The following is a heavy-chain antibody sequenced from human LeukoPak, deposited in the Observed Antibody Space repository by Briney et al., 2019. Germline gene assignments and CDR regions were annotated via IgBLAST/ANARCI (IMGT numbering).Heavy chain of an antibody. CDR1: GFTFSSYT. J-gene: IGHJ4*02. Sequence: GGSLRLSCAASGFTFSSYTMHWIRQAPGKGLEWVSSISGSNSYIFYADSVKGRFTVSRDNAKDSLYLQMNSLRAEDTAVYYCAKDPLWGGSSWRYWGQGTLVTVSS. CDR2: ISGSNSYI. V-gene: IGHV3-21*04. CDR3: AKDPLWGGSSWRY. D-gene: IGHD6-13*01.